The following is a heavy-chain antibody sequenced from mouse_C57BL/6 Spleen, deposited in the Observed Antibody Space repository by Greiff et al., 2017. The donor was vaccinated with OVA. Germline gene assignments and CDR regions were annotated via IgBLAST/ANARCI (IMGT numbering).Heavy chain of an antibody. CDR3: ARGDYDGSPCAMDY. CDR1: GYAFTNYL. D-gene: IGHD2-4*01. Sequence: QVQLQQSGAELVRPGTSVKVSCKASGYAFTNYLIEWVKQRPGQGLEWIGVINPGSGGTNYNEKFKGKATLTADKSSSTAYMQLSSLTSEDSAVYFCARGDYDGSPCAMDYWGQGTSVTVSS. J-gene: IGHJ4*01. V-gene: IGHV1-54*01. CDR2: INPGSGGT.